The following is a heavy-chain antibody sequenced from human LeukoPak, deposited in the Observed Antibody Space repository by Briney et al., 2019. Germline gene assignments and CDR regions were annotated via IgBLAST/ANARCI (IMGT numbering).Heavy chain of an antibody. Sequence: ASVKVSCEASGYTFTSYDINWVRQATGQGPEWMGWMRPNGGYTGYAQKFKGRVTMTRNTSISTAYMELSNLTSEDTAVYYCARGVDNGVDVWGQGTTVTVS. CDR2: MRPNGGYT. CDR1: GYTFTSYD. CDR3: ARGVDNGVDV. V-gene: IGHV1-8*01. D-gene: IGHD5-24*01. J-gene: IGHJ6*02.